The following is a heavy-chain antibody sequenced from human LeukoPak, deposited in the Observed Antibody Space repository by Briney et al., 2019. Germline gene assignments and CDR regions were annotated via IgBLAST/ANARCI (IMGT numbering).Heavy chain of an antibody. J-gene: IGHJ4*02. CDR3: AKDPWGSRGYFDY. Sequence: GGSLRLSCAASGFTFSRHAMIWVRQAPGKGLEWVSAISGSGADTYYADSVKGRLTTFRDNSKNTVYLRMNSLRAGDTAIYYCAKDPWGSRGYFDYWGQGTLVTVSS. V-gene: IGHV3-23*01. D-gene: IGHD7-27*01. CDR1: GFTFSRHA. CDR2: ISGSGADT.